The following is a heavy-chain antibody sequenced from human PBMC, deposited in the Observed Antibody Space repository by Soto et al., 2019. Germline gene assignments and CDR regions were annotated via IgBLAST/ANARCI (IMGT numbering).Heavy chain of an antibody. V-gene: IGHV1-18*01. CDR1: GYTFSNYG. D-gene: IGHD3-10*01. CDR3: AREGFYSGSGTYSPPRYYGMDV. J-gene: IGHJ6*02. CDR2: ISDYNGNT. Sequence: GASVKVSCKASGYTFSNYGISWVRQAPGQGLEWMGWISDYNGNTFYGKKFQGRVTMTTDTSTRTAFMELRSLRSDDTAVYYCAREGFYSGSGTYSPPRYYGMDVWGQGTTGTVSS.